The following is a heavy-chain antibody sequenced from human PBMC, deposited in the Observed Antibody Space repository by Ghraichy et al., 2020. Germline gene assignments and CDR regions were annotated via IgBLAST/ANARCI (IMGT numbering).Heavy chain of an antibody. CDR2: INWDGGST. Sequence: GESLNISCAASGFTFDDYAMHWVRQAPGKGLEWVSLINWDGGSTYYADSVKGRFTISRDNSKNSLYLQMNSLRAEDTALYYCAKTKFNLWGYMDVWGKGTTVTVSS. D-gene: IGHD3-16*01. CDR1: GFTFDDYA. CDR3: AKTKFNLWGYMDV. J-gene: IGHJ6*03. V-gene: IGHV3-43D*04.